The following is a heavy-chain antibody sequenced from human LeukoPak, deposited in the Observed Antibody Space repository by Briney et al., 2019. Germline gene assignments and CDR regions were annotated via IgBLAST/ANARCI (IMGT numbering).Heavy chain of an antibody. CDR2: IYYSGST. D-gene: IGHD6-6*01. Sequence: SQTLSLTCTVSGGSISSYYWSWIRQPPGKGLEWIGYIYYSGSTNYNPSLKSRVTISVDTSKNQFSLKLSSVTAADTAVYYCARFSSSRPYYYYYMDVWGKGTTVTVSS. V-gene: IGHV4-59*01. CDR1: GGSISSYY. CDR3: ARFSSSRPYYYYYMDV. J-gene: IGHJ6*03.